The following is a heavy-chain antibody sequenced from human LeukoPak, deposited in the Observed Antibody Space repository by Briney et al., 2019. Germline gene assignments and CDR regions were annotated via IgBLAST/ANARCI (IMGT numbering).Heavy chain of an antibody. CDR1: GFTFSSYS. V-gene: IGHV3-21*01. CDR3: ARADIYSYGPMYY. Sequence: GGSLRLSCAASGFTFSSYSMNWVRQVPGKGLEWVSSISSSSSYIYYADSVKGRFTISRDSAKNSLYLQMNSLRAEDTAVYYCARADIYSYGPMYYWGQGTLVTVSS. D-gene: IGHD5-18*01. CDR2: ISSSSSYI. J-gene: IGHJ4*02.